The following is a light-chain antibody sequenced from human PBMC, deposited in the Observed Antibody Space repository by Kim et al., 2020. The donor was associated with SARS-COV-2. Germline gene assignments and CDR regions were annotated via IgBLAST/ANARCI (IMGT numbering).Light chain of an antibody. J-gene: IGLJ2*01. Sequence: ASGHTVRITCRGETLSRYSASWYQQNLGQGPVLLIYAKNPRPSGIPDRFSGSSSGNTASLTITGAQADDEADYYCHSRDSRGNHQVFGGGTHLTVL. CDR3: HSRDSRGNHQV. CDR1: TLSRYS. CDR2: AKN. V-gene: IGLV3-19*01.